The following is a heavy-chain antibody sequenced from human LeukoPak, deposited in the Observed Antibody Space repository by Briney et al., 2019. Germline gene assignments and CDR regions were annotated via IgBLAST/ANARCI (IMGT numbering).Heavy chain of an antibody. Sequence: ASVKVSCKASGYTFTNYAINWVRQAPGQGLEWMGWISAYSGNTNYAQNLQGRVTLTTDTSTSTAYMELRSLKSDDTAVYYCARVYSSGYYVPGYWGQETLVTVSS. V-gene: IGHV1-18*01. CDR2: ISAYSGNT. D-gene: IGHD6-19*01. J-gene: IGHJ4*02. CDR3: ARVYSSGYYVPGY. CDR1: GYTFTNYA.